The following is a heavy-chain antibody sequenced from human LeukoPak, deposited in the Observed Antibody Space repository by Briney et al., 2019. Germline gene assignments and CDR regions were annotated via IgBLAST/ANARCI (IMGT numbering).Heavy chain of an antibody. Sequence: GSLRLSCAASGFTVSSNYMSWVRQAPGKGLEWVSVIYSGGSTYYADSVKGRFTISRDNSKNTLYLQMNSLRAEDTAVYYCARARGSYLEIDYWGQGTLVTVSS. CDR2: IYSGGST. CDR3: ARARGSYLEIDY. D-gene: IGHD1-26*01. V-gene: IGHV3-53*01. J-gene: IGHJ4*02. CDR1: GFTVSSNY.